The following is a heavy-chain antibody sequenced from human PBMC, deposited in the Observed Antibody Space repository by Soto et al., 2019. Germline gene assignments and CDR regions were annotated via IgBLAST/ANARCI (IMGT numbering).Heavy chain of an antibody. CDR1: GGSFISYI. V-gene: IGHV1-69*02. Sequence: QVQLVQSGAEVRKPGSSVKVSCEASGGSFISYIFTWVRQAPGQGLEWMGRSIPIQGRADYALKFQDRVTITSDRYTQTLYMELRSLRPEDTALYYCAKSLVFVDHAYMDVWGKGTTVTVSS. CDR3: AKSLVFVDHAYMDV. D-gene: IGHD2-21*01. CDR2: SIPIQGRA. J-gene: IGHJ6*03.